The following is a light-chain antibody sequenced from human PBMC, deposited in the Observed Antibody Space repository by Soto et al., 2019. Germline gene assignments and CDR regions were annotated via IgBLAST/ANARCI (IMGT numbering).Light chain of an antibody. CDR3: SSYTSSSNYV. CDR1: SSDVGGYNY. J-gene: IGLJ1*01. Sequence: QSALTQPASVSGSPGQSITISCTGTSSDVGGYNYVSWYQQHPGKAPKLMIYEVSNRPSGVSNRFSGSKSGNTASLTISGLQAEDDADYYCSSYTSSSNYVFGTGTKRTV. CDR2: EVS. V-gene: IGLV2-14*01.